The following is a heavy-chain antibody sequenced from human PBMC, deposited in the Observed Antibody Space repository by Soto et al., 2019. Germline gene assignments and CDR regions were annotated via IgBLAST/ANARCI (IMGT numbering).Heavy chain of an antibody. CDR1: GFSLIRSGVG. V-gene: IGHV2-5*02. Sequence: QTTLKESGPPLVEPTQTLTLTCTFSGFSLIRSGVGVGWVRQPPGKTLEWLAFIYWDDEKRYSPSLKSRLAIIKDTFKNQMVRIMTNIDPVDTATNYCANSGPYSGNWNGGWFDSLGQGTLVTVSS. CDR2: IYWDDEK. CDR3: ANSGPYSGNWNGGWFDS. J-gene: IGHJ5*01. D-gene: IGHD6-13*01.